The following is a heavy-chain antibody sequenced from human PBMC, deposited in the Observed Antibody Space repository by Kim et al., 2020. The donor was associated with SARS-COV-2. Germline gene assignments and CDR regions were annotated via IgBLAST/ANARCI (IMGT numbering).Heavy chain of an antibody. CDR1: GFTFSSYE. J-gene: IGHJ4*02. CDR3: ASLIVVVPSF. CDR2: ISSSGSTI. Sequence: GSLRLSCAASGFTFSSYEMNWVRQAPGKGLEWVSYISSSGSTIYYADSVKGRFTISRDNAKNSLYLQMNSLRAEDTAVYYCASLIVVVPSFWGQGTLVTVSS. D-gene: IGHD2-2*01. V-gene: IGHV3-48*03.